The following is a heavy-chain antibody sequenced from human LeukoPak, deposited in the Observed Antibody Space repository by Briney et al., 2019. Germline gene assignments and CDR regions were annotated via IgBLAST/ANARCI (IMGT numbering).Heavy chain of an antibody. D-gene: IGHD3/OR15-3a*01. CDR1: LDSTTSNF. J-gene: IGHJ4*02. CDR2: IHRSGSP. CDR3: ARRGNRDWLLYDVNC. Sequence: PSETLSLTCTVSLDSTTSNFWSWVRQPPGKGLEWIGEIHRSGSPNYNPSLQSRVTISIDRSRNQIALELSSVTAADTAVYYCARRGNRDWLLYDVNCWGQGTLVTVSS. V-gene: IGHV4-4*02.